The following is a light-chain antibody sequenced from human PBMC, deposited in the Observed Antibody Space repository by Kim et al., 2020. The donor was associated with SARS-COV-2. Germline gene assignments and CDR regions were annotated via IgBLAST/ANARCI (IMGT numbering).Light chain of an antibody. Sequence: ASVGDRVTMTCRASQGISKYLALFQQKPGKAPKSLILGASNLQSGVPSRFSGSGSGTDFTLTISSLQPEDFATYYCQQYDTYPLTFGGGTKVDIK. CDR3: QQYDTYPLT. CDR2: GAS. V-gene: IGKV1-16*01. J-gene: IGKJ4*01. CDR1: QGISKY.